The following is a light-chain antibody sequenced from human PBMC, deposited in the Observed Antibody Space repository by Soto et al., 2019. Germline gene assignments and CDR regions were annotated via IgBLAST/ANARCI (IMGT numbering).Light chain of an antibody. J-gene: IGKJ1*01. Sequence: EIVLTQSPATLSLSPGERGTLSCRASQSVSTYLAWYQQKPGQAPRLLIYDASKRATGIPARFSRSGSVTELTLTIPSLEPEDVGVYYCQQRSNWPPTWTCGQGTKVEI. CDR2: DAS. CDR3: QQRSNWPPTWT. V-gene: IGKV3-11*01. CDR1: QSVSTY.